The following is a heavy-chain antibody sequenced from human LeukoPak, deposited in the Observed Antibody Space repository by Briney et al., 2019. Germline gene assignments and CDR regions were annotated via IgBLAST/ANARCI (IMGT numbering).Heavy chain of an antibody. Sequence: PGGSLRLSCAASGFTVSSNYMSWVRQAPGKGLEWVSVIYSGGSTYYADSVNGRFTISRDNSKNTLYLQMNSLRAEDTAVYYCARSVATTDWYFDLWGRGTLVTVSS. CDR2: IYSGGST. V-gene: IGHV3-53*01. CDR3: ARSVATTDWYFDL. D-gene: IGHD5-24*01. J-gene: IGHJ2*01. CDR1: GFTVSSNY.